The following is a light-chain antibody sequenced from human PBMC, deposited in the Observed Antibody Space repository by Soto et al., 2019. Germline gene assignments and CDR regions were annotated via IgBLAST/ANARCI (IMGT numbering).Light chain of an antibody. CDR3: KSYAGSKTYV. CDR2: EVV. V-gene: IGLV2-8*01. Sequence: QRVPALPNPASRPSGQSFTLSCTRTKNDIGVYVFVSWYQHHPGKGPRLIIYEVVQRPSGVPDRFSGSKSGNTASLTVSGPQAADEADYFCKSYAGSKTYVFGSGTKVTV. J-gene: IGLJ1*01. CDR1: KNDIGVYVF.